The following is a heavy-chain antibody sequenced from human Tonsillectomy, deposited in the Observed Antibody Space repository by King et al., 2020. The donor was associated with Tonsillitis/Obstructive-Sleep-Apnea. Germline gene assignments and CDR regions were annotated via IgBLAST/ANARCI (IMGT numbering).Heavy chain of an antibody. V-gene: IGHV2-5*02. CDR2: IYWDDDK. CDR3: AHLKTISGWYYYYYYYMDV. Sequence: HITLKESGHTLVKPTKTLTLTCTFSGFSLSTSGVGVGWIRQPPGKALEWLAFIYWDDDKRYSPSLKSRLTITKDTSKNQVVLTMTNMDPVDTATYYCAHLKTISGWYYYYYYYMDVWGKGTTVTVSS. CDR1: GFSLSTSGVG. J-gene: IGHJ6*03. D-gene: IGHD3-9*01.